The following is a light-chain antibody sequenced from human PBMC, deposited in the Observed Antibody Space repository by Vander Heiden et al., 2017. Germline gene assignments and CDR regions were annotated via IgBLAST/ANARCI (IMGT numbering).Light chain of an antibody. CDR2: AAS. V-gene: IGKV1-9*01. Sequence: DIQLTQSPSFLSASVGDRVTITCRASQGISSYLAWYQQKPGKAPKLLIYAASTLQSGVPSRFSGSGYGKEFTLTISSRQPEDFASYYCQQHNSYPPITFGGGTKVEIK. CDR1: QGISSY. J-gene: IGKJ4*01. CDR3: QQHNSYPPIT.